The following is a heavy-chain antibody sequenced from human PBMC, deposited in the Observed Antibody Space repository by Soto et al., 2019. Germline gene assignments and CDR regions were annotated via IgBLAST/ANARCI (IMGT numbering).Heavy chain of an antibody. CDR1: GFSFSNYA. CDR2: ISGSGGST. CDR3: AKVAVYYYDSSGQHDY. J-gene: IGHJ4*02. D-gene: IGHD3-22*01. V-gene: IGHV3-23*01. Sequence: PGGSLRLSCAASGFSFSNYAMNWVRQAPGKGLEWVSAISGSGGSTYYADSVKGRFTISRDNSKNTLYLQMNSLRAEDTAVYYCAKVAVYYYDSSGQHDYWGQGTLVTVSS.